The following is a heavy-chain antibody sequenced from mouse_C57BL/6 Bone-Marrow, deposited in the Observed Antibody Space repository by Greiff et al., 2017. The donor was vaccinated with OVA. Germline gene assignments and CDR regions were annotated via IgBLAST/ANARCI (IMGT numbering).Heavy chain of an antibody. CDR2: IDPENGDT. V-gene: IGHV14-4*01. CDR1: GFNIKDDY. D-gene: IGHD1-2*01. Sequence: VQLQQSGAELVRPGASVKLSCTASGFNIKDDYMHWVKQRPEQGLEWIGWIDPENGDTEYASKFQGKATITADTSSNTAYLQLSSLTSEDTAVYYCTTYITKADYWGQGTTLTVSS. CDR3: TTYITKADY. J-gene: IGHJ2*01.